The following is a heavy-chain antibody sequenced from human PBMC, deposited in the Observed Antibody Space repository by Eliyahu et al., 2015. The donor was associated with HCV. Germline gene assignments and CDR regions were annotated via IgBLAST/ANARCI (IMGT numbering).Heavy chain of an antibody. CDR3: AKDHGFVGTTFFDY. J-gene: IGHJ4*02. V-gene: IGHV3-9*01. CDR1: GFTFDDHA. D-gene: IGHD1-1*01. CDR2: ISWNSGTI. Sequence: EVQLVESGGGLVQPGGSLRLSCTVSGFTFDDHAMHWVRQAPGKGLEWVSSISWNSGTIAYADSVKGRFTISRDNAKNSLYLQMKSLRAEDTAVYYCAKDHGFVGTTFFDYWGQGTQVTVSS.